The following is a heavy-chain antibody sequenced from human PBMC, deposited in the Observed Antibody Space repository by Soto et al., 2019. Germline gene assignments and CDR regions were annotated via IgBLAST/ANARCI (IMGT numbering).Heavy chain of an antibody. CDR1: GDSINNGFW. CDR2: KHHSGST. D-gene: IGHD6-19*01. Sequence: QVQLQESGPGLVKPSETLSLTCGVSGDSINNGFWWTWVRQPPGKGLEWIGEKHHSGSTNHNLSLKSRVSISLDKSNNQFSLNLSSVTAADTAVDFCASSSGWWRLDVWGQGTTVTVSS. CDR3: ASSSGWWRLDV. J-gene: IGHJ6*02. V-gene: IGHV4-4*02.